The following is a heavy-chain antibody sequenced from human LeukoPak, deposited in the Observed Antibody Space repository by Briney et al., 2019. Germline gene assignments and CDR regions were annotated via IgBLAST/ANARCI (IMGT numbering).Heavy chain of an antibody. J-gene: IGHJ5*02. CDR1: GGSFSGYY. Sequence: PSETLSLTCAVYGGSFSGYYWSWIRQPPGKGLEWIGEINHSGSTNYNPSLKSRVTISVDTSKNQFSLKLSSVTAADTAVYYCARYRYADCYDSSGYMAGESWFDPWGQGTLVTVSS. V-gene: IGHV4-34*01. CDR2: INHSGST. CDR3: ARYRYADCYDSSGYMAGESWFDP. D-gene: IGHD3-22*01.